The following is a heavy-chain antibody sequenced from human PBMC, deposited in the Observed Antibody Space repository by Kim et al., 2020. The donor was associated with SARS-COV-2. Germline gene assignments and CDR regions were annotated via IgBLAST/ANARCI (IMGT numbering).Heavy chain of an antibody. V-gene: IGHV3-48*02. J-gene: IGHJ4*02. Sequence: GGSLRLSCAASGFTFSSYSMNWVRQAPGKGLEWVSYISSSSSTIYYADSVKGRFTISRDNAKNSLYLQMNSLRDEDTAVYYCARDVQHSGYDKIGAGAFDYWGQGTLVPVSS. CDR2: ISSSSSTI. D-gene: IGHD5-12*01. CDR1: GFTFSSYS. CDR3: ARDVQHSGYDKIGAGAFDY.